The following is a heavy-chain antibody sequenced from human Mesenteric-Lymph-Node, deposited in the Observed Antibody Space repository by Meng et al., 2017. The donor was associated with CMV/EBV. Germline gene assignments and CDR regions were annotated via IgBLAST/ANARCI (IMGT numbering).Heavy chain of an antibody. V-gene: IGHV1-2*02. J-gene: IGHJ5*02. CDR3: VRDLTGYCTSTSCYKPWFDP. D-gene: IGHD2-2*02. Sequence: ASVKVSCKASGYTFTSYGISWVRQAPGQGLEWMGWINSHSGATNYAQKFQGRVTLTRDTSINTAYMELSRLVSDDTVVYYCVRDLTGYCTSTSCYKPWFDPWGQGTLVTVSS. CDR1: GYTFTSYG. CDR2: INSHSGAT.